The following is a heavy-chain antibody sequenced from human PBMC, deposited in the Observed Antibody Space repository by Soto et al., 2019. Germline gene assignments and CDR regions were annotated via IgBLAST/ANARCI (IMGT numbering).Heavy chain of an antibody. D-gene: IGHD4-17*01. CDR2: ISYDGSNK. CDR3: AKDSYGGLIDS. J-gene: IGHJ4*02. Sequence: GGSLRLSCAASGFTFSSYGMHWVRQAPGKGLEWVAVISYDGSNKYYADSVKGRFTISRDNSKNTLYLQMNSLRAEDTAVYYCAKDSYGGLIDSRRQGPLVTVSS. V-gene: IGHV3-30*18. CDR1: GFTFSSYG.